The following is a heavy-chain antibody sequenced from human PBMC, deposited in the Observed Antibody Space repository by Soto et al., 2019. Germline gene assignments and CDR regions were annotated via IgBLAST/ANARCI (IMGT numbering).Heavy chain of an antibody. CDR2: TYYRSKWYN. CDR3: ARSGADSGGWLQRLDY. Sequence: SQTLSLTCAISWDSVSSNSAAWTWVRQSPSRGLEWLGRTYYRSKWYNDYAVSVKSRITINPDTSKNQFSLQLNSVTPEDTAVYYCARSGADSGGWLQRLDYWGQGTLVTVSS. V-gene: IGHV6-1*01. J-gene: IGHJ4*02. D-gene: IGHD6-19*01. CDR1: WDSVSSNSAA.